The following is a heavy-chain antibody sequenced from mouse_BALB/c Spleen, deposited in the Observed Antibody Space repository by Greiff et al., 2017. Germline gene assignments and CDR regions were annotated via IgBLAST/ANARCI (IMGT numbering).Heavy chain of an antibody. D-gene: IGHD1-1*01. V-gene: IGHV14-1*02. Sequence: VQLQQSGAELVRPGALVKLSCKASGFNIKDYYMHWVKQRPEQGLEWIGWIDPENGNTIYDPKFQGKSSITADTSSNTAYLQLSSLTSEYTAVYYCAYGSSAYYAMDYWGQGTSVTVSS. CDR2: IDPENGNT. CDR3: AYGSSAYYAMDY. CDR1: GFNIKDYY. J-gene: IGHJ4*01.